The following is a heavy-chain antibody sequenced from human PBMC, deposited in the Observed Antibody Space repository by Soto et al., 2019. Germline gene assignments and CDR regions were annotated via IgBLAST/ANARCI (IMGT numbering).Heavy chain of an antibody. CDR2: ISYDGTNK. Sequence: QVNLVESGGGVVQPGRSLRLSCEASGFIFSDFGMHWVRQAPGKGLEWVAVISYDGTNKYYAQSVKGRFTISRDNSKNTLFLNMDSLRAEDTAVYHCVKGDLDTAVVNSPDAFDFWGPGTMVTVS. CDR3: VKGDLDTAVVNSPDAFDF. J-gene: IGHJ3*01. V-gene: IGHV3-30*18. D-gene: IGHD5-18*01. CDR1: GFIFSDFG.